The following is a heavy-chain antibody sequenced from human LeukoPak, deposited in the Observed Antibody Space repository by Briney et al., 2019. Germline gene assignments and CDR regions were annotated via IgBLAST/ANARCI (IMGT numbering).Heavy chain of an antibody. D-gene: IGHD1-1*01. CDR3: ARDAVGMIDY. CDR1: GGSISRYY. V-gene: IGHV4-59*01. J-gene: IGHJ4*02. CDR2: IYYSGST. Sequence: PSETLSLTCTVSGGSISRYYWSWIRQPPGKGLEWIGYIYYSGSTNYNPSLKSRVTISVDTSKNQFSLKLSSVTAADTAVYYCARDAVGMIDYWGQGTLVTVSS.